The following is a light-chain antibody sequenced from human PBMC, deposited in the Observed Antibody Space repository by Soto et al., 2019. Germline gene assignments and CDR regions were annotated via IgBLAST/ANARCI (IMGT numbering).Light chain of an antibody. V-gene: IGKV1-39*01. CDR3: QQSYNTPLT. J-gene: IGKJ4*01. CDR1: QNIATY. CDR2: TAS. Sequence: DIHVTQSPSSLSAYVCDRVTITCLASQNIATYLNWYQQTPGKAPKLLIYTASTLQSGVPSRFSGSGSGTDFTLTISSLQPEDFATFYCQQSYNTPLTFGGGTKVDI.